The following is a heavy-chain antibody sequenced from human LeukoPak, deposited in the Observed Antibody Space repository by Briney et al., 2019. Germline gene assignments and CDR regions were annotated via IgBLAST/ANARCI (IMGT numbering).Heavy chain of an antibody. V-gene: IGHV3-23*01. Sequence: GGSLRLSCTASGFTFSSYAMSWVRQAPGKGLVWVSAISGSGASTYYTDSVKGRFTISRDNSKNTLYLQMNSLRAEDTAVYYCARALYSGEGDGYWGQGTLVTVSS. CDR3: ARALYSGEGDGY. J-gene: IGHJ4*02. CDR1: GFTFSSYA. CDR2: ISGSGAST. D-gene: IGHD2-15*01.